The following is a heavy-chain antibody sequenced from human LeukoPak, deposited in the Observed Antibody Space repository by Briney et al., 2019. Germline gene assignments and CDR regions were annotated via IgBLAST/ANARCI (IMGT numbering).Heavy chain of an antibody. Sequence: PGGSLRLSCAASGFTFSSYSMNWVRQAPGKGLEWVSYISSSSSTIYYADSVKGRFTISRDNAKNSLYLQMNSLRAEDTAVYYCARGRDDPFDYWGQGTLVTVSS. V-gene: IGHV3-48*01. CDR3: ARGRDDPFDY. D-gene: IGHD5-24*01. CDR1: GFTFSSYS. J-gene: IGHJ4*02. CDR2: ISSSSSTI.